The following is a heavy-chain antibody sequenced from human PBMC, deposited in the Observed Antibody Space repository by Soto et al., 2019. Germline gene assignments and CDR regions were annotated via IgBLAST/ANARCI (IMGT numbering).Heavy chain of an antibody. CDR3: AKVGTSEFDY. V-gene: IGHV3-30*18. Sequence: QVQLVESGGGVVQPGRSLRLSCAASGFTFSSYGMRWVRQAPGKGLEWVAVISYDGSNKYYADSVKGRFTISRDNSKNTLYLQMNSLRAEDTAVYYCAKVGTSEFDYWGQGTLATVSS. CDR1: GFTFSSYG. CDR2: ISYDGSNK. J-gene: IGHJ4*02.